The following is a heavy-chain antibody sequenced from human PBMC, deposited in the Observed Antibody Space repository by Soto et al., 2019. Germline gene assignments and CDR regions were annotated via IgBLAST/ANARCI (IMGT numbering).Heavy chain of an antibody. Sequence: SETLSLTCSVGGGSISSNFYSWGLIRQPPGKGLEWIGTLYSSRDTYYNPSLKSRVTISADTSQNQFSLDLTSVSATDTAVYFCARHPGYCSGGSCNGQYTLDVWGQGTTVT. J-gene: IGHJ6*02. CDR2: LYSSRDT. D-gene: IGHD2-15*01. V-gene: IGHV4-39*01. CDR3: ARHPGYCSGGSCNGQYTLDV. CDR1: GGSISSNFYS.